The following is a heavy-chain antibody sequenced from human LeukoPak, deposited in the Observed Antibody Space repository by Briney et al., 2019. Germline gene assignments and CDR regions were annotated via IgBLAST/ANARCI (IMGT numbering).Heavy chain of an antibody. J-gene: IGHJ4*02. CDR2: IYYSGST. CDR3: ARGGYCSGGSCYPGPPDY. Sequence: PSETLSLTCAVSGYSISSSNWWGWIRQPPGKGLEWIGYIYYSGSTYYNPSLKSRVAMSVDTSKNQFSLKLSSVTAVDTAVYYCARGGYCSGGSCYPGPPDYWGQGTLVTVSS. D-gene: IGHD2-15*01. V-gene: IGHV4-28*01. CDR1: GYSISSSNW.